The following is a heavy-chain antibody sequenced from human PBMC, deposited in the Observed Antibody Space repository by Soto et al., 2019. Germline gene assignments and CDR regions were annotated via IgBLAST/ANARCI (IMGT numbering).Heavy chain of an antibody. Sequence: QVQLVQSGAEVKTPGSSVKVSCKASGGIFTRYDIRWVRHAPGQGLEWMGAIIPIFGTANYAQKFQGRVTITADATTSTAYMELSSLRSEDTAMYYCAINEGRDVATFDYWGQGTLVTVSS. V-gene: IGHV1-69*01. J-gene: IGHJ4*02. D-gene: IGHD3-10*02. CDR3: AINEGRDVATFDY. CDR1: GGIFTRYD. CDR2: IIPIFGTA.